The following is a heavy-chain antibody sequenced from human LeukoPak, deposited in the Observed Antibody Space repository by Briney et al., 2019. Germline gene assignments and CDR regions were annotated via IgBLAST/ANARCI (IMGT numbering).Heavy chain of an antibody. D-gene: IGHD5-12*01. CDR2: IYYSGST. V-gene: IGHV4-61*01. CDR1: GGSVSSGSYY. CDR3: ARDRGGYDIDY. Sequence: SETLSLTCTVPGGSVSSGSYYWSWIRQPPGKGLEWIGYIYYSGSTNYDPSLKSRVTISVDTSKNQFSLKLSSVTAADTAVYYCARDRGGYDIDYWGQGTLVTVSS. J-gene: IGHJ4*02.